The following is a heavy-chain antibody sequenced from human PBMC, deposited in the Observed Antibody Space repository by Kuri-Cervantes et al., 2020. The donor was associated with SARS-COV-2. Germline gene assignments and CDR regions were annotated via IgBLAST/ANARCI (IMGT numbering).Heavy chain of an antibody. Sequence: GGSLRLSCAASGFTFSSYGMHWVRQAPGKGLEWVAVIWYDGSNKYYADSVKGRFTISRDNSKNTLYLQMNSLRAEDTAVYYCAKGAYYYDSSGYSGDYWGHGTPVTVSS. V-gene: IGHV3-33*06. CDR3: AKGAYYYDSSGYSGDY. J-gene: IGHJ4*01. CDR1: GFTFSSYG. CDR2: IWYDGSNK. D-gene: IGHD3-22*01.